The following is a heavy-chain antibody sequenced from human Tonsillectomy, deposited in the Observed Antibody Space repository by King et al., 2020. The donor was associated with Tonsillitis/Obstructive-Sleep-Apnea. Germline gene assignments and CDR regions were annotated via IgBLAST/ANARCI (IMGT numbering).Heavy chain of an antibody. CDR1: GGSFSGYY. V-gene: IGHV4-34*01. Sequence: VQLQQWGAGLLKPSETLSLTCAVYGGSFSGYYWSWIRQPPGKGLEWIGEINHSGSTNYNASLKSRVTISVDTSKNQFSLKLSSVTAADTAVYYCARIVVAGLIDYWDQGTLVTVSS. J-gene: IGHJ4*02. CDR2: INHSGST. D-gene: IGHD6-19*01. CDR3: ARIVVAGLIDY.